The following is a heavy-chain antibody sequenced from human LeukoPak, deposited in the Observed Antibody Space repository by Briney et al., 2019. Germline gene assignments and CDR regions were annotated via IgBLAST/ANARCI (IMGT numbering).Heavy chain of an antibody. Sequence: GGSLRLSCAASGFTFSSFAMTWVRQAPGKGLEWVSVISGSGDTTYYAGSVKGRLTISRDNSKNTLYLQMNSLRAEDTAVYYCAREGLILDPWGQGTLVTVSS. CDR3: AREGLILDP. CDR1: GFTFSSFA. CDR2: ISGSGDTT. V-gene: IGHV3-23*01. J-gene: IGHJ5*02.